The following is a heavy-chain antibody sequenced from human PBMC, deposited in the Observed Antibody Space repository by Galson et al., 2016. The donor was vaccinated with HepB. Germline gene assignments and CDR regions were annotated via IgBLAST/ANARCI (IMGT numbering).Heavy chain of an antibody. CDR1: GFTFRDYA. J-gene: IGHJ4*02. CDR3: ARGVLPADY. V-gene: IGHV3-33*08. D-gene: IGHD3-10*01. CDR2: IWHDGSKE. Sequence: SLRLSCAGSGFTFRDYAMSWIREAPGKGLEWLALIWHDGSKEYYADSVKGRFTISRDNSKTTLYLQMNTLRAEDTAVYYCARGVLPADYWGQGTLVTVSS.